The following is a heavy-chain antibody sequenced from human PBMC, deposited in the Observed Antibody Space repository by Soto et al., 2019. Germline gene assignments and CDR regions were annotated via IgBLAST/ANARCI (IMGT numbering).Heavy chain of an antibody. CDR3: ARESEIGDGSGGSCYPRFDP. D-gene: IGHD2-15*01. J-gene: IGHJ5*02. V-gene: IGHV1-2*04. CDR2: INPNSGGT. Sequence: QVQLVQSGAEVKKPGASVKVSCKASGYTFTGYYMHWVRQAPGQGLEWMGWINPNSGGTNYAQKFQGWVTMTRDTCISTAYMEMSRLRSDDTAVYYCARESEIGDGSGGSCYPRFDPWGQGTLVTVSS. CDR1: GYTFTGYY.